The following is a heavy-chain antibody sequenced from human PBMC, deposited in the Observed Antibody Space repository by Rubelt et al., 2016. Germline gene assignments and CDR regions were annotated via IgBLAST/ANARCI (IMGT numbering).Heavy chain of an antibody. D-gene: IGHD4-17*01. J-gene: IGHJ3*02. CDR1: GFTFSSYS. CDR3: ARTDYGDYPGRGACDI. CDR2: ISSSSSYI. Sequence: EVQLVESGGGLVKPGGSLRLSCAASGFTFSSYSMNWVRQAPGKGLEWVSSISSSSSYIYYADSVKGRFTISRDNSKNTLYLQMNSLRAEDTAVYYGARTDYGDYPGRGACDIWGQATMGTVSS. V-gene: IGHV3-21*04.